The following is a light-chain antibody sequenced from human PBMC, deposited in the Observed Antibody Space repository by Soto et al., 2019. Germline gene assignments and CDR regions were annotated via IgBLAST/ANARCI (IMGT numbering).Light chain of an antibody. CDR1: QSISNN. Sequence: EIMMTPSPATLSVSPVERATLSCRASQSISNNLAWYQQKPGQAPRLLIYGASTRATGIPARFSGSGSGTEFTLTISSLQSEDFAVYYCQQYNNWPPWTFGQGTKVDIK. V-gene: IGKV3-15*01. CDR2: GAS. J-gene: IGKJ1*01. CDR3: QQYNNWPPWT.